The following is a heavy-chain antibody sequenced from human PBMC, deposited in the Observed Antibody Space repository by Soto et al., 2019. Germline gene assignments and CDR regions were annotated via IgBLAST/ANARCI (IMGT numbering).Heavy chain of an antibody. CDR1: GFTFDDYA. CDR2: STWNSGSI. CDR3: AKDVESGSYLYFDL. D-gene: IGHD1-26*01. J-gene: IGHJ2*01. Sequence: EVQLVESGGGLVQPGRSLRLSCAASGFTFDDYAMHWVRQAPGKGLEWVSGSTWNSGSIGYADSVKGRFTISRDNARNTLFLQRHSLRAEDTALYYCAKDVESGSYLYFDLWGRGTLVTVSS. V-gene: IGHV3-9*01.